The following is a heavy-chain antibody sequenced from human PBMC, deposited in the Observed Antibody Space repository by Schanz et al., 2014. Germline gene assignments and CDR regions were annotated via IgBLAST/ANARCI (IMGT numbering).Heavy chain of an antibody. V-gene: IGHV3-23*01. J-gene: IGHJ4*02. CDR2: ILGLASTT. CDR1: GLIFSNYV. Sequence: EVQLLESGGGLVQPGGSLKLSCAASGLIFSNYVMSWVRQAPGKGLEWVSAILGLASTTYYADSVKGRFTISRDNSKNSLYLQMNSLRAEDTAVYYCARSRSGFYFDYWGQGTLVTVSS. CDR3: ARSRSGFYFDY. D-gene: IGHD1-26*01.